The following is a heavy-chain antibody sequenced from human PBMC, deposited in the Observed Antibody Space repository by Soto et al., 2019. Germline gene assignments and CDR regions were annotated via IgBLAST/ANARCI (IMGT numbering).Heavy chain of an antibody. V-gene: IGHV1-69*01. CDR1: GGTFTSFA. CDR3: ARELIAVVPMSPAFDV. J-gene: IGHJ3*01. Sequence: QVQLVQSGAEVTKPGSSVKVSCKASGGTFTSFAFRWVRQAPGQGLAWMGGITPVFGTRDYAQNFQGRHTINANDSTSTACMELSSLRSEDTALYYCARELIAVVPMSPAFDVWGQGKSVTCSS. CDR2: ITPVFGTR. D-gene: IGHD2-21*01.